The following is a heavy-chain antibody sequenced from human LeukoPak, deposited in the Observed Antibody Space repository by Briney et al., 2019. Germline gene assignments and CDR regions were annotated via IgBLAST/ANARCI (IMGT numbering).Heavy chain of an antibody. CDR1: GYSFTNYW. D-gene: IGHD6-19*01. J-gene: IGHJ4*02. Sequence: GESLKISCKGSGYSFTNYWIAWVRQMPGKGLEWMGIIYPDDSDTRCSPSFQGQVTISVDKSITTAYLQWSSLKASDSAIYYCAKFSSGWSLDYWGQGTLVTVSS. CDR3: AKFSSGWSLDY. V-gene: IGHV5-51*01. CDR2: IYPDDSDT.